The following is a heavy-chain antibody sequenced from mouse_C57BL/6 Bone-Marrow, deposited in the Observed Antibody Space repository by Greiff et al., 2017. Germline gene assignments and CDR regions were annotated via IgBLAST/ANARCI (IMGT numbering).Heavy chain of an antibody. D-gene: IGHD1-1*01. Sequence: VQLKESGAELVRPGASVKLSCTASGFNIKDDYMHWVKQRPEQGLEWIGWIDPENGGTEYASKFQGKATITADKSSNTAYLQLRSLTSEDTAVYYCTMGYGSSCYFDYWGQGTTRTVSS. CDR2: IDPENGGT. CDR1: GFNIKDDY. J-gene: IGHJ2*01. CDR3: TMGYGSSCYFDY. V-gene: IGHV14-4*01.